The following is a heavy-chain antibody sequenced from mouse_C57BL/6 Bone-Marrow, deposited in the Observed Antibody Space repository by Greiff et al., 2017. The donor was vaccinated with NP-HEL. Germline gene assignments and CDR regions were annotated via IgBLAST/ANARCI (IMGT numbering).Heavy chain of an antibody. Sequence: EVKLMESGGDLVKPGGSLKLSCAASGFTFSSYGMSWVRQTPDKRLEWVATISSGGSYTYYPASVKGRFTISRDNAKNTLYLQMSSLKSEDTTMYYCARGDYGNYVLYYYAMDYWGQGTSVTVSS. CDR3: ARGDYGNYVLYYYAMDY. J-gene: IGHJ4*01. D-gene: IGHD2-1*01. CDR2: ISSGGSYT. CDR1: GFTFSSYG. V-gene: IGHV5-6*01.